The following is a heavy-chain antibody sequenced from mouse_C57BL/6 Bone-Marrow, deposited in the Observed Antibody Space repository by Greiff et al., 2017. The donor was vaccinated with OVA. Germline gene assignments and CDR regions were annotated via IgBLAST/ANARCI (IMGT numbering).Heavy chain of an antibody. CDR3: ASFYPTGFAY. D-gene: IGHD2-1*01. Sequence: QVQLKQSGPGLVQPSQSLSITCTVSGFSLTSYGVHWVRQSPGKGLEWLGVIWSGGSTDYNAAFISRLSISQDNYKSHVFFKMNRLQAEDTAKYYGASFYPTGFAYWGQGTLVTVSA. CDR1: GFSLTSYG. J-gene: IGHJ3*01. CDR2: IWSGGST. V-gene: IGHV2-2*01.